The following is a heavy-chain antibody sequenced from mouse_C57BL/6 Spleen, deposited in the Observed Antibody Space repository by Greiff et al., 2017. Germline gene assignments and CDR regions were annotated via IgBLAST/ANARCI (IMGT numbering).Heavy chain of an antibody. J-gene: IGHJ4*01. D-gene: IGHD2-3*01. V-gene: IGHV1-20*01. CDR2: INPYNGDT. CDR1: GYSFTGYF. Sequence: VQLKQSGPELVKPGDSVKISCKASGYSFTGYFMNWVMQSHGKSLEWIGRINPYNGDTFYNQKFKGKATLTVDKSSSTAHMELRSLTSEDSAVYYCARMGIYDGYYMDYWGQGTSVTVSS. CDR3: ARMGIYDGYYMDY.